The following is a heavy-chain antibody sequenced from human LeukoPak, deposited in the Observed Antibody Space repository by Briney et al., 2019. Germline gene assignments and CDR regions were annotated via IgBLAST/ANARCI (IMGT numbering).Heavy chain of an antibody. Sequence: GGSLRLSCAASGFIFSSYSMNWVRQAPGKGLEWVSSISRSTSDTYYADSVKGRFTVSRGNAKNSLYLQMNSLRAEDTAVYYCARGCGGNCYLNDYWGQGTLVTVSP. CDR2: ISRSTSDT. J-gene: IGHJ4*02. D-gene: IGHD2-15*01. CDR3: ARGCGGNCYLNDY. CDR1: GFIFSSYS. V-gene: IGHV3-21*01.